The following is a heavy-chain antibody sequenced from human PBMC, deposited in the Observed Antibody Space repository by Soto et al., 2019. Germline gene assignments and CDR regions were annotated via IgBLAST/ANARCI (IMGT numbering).Heavy chain of an antibody. CDR1: GGSVRAPDW. CDR3: ARVRQGCSANNCYFDP. D-gene: IGHD1-1*01. J-gene: IGHJ5*01. V-gene: IGHV4-4*02. Sequence: PSETLSLTCTLSGGSVRAPDWWNWVRQSPDKGLEWIAEVHISGHSNYNPSLRSRVSVSIDSSKTQFYLNLNSVTAADTAIYYCARVRQGCSANNCYFDPWGQGTRVTVS. CDR2: VHISGHS.